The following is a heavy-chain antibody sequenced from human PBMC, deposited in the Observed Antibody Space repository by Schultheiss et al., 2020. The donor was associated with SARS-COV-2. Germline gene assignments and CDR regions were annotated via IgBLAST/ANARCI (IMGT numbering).Heavy chain of an antibody. CDR2: INHSGST. V-gene: IGHV4-34*01. J-gene: IGHJ6*03. Sequence: GSLRLSCAVYGGSFSGYYWSWIRQPPGKGLEWIGEINHSGSTNYNPSLKSRVTISVDTSKNQFSLKLSSVTAADTAVYYCARIQKKVQGVIRSYYYYMDVWGKGTTVTVSS. CDR1: GGSFSGYY. CDR3: ARIQKKVQGVIRSYYYYMDV. D-gene: IGHD3-10*01.